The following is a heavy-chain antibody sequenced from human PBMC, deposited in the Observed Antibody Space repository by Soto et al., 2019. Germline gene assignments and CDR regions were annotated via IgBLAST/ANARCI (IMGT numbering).Heavy chain of an antibody. V-gene: IGHV4-34*01. CDR2: INHSGST. J-gene: IGHJ6*02. D-gene: IGHD2-8*01. Sequence: QVQLQQWGAGLLKPSETMSLTCAVYGGSFSGYYWSWIRQPPGKGLEWIGEINHSGSTNYNPSLKSLVTISVDTTKNQFSLKLSYVTAADTAVYYCARGRALGYWTNGVCDRHYYYGMDVWGQGTTVTVSS. CDR3: ARGRALGYWTNGVCDRHYYYGMDV. CDR1: GGSFSGYY.